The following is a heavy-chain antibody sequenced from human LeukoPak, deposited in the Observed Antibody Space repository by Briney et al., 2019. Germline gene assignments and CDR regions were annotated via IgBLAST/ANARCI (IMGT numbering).Heavy chain of an antibody. CDR3: ARDNGVVHGVYYMDV. V-gene: IGHV3-7*01. J-gene: IGHJ6*03. Sequence: PGGSLRLSCAGSGFTLSNYAMTWVRQAPGKGLEWVADIKQDGSEKLYVKSVRGRFTISRDNAKMSLFLQMNSLRAEDTAVYYCARDNGVVHGVYYMDVWGKGTTVTVS. D-gene: IGHD3-3*01. CDR1: GFTLSNYA. CDR2: IKQDGSEK.